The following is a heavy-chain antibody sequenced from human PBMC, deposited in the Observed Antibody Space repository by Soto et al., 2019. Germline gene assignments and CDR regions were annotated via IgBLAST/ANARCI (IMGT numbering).Heavy chain of an antibody. J-gene: IGHJ6*03. V-gene: IGHV3-74*01. CDR2: INSDGSST. CDR1: GFTFSNYW. D-gene: IGHD3-16*01. CDR3: ASTSVMAAGLYYYYMDV. Sequence: GGSLRLSCAASGFTFSNYWMHWVRQAPGKGLVWVSRINSDGSSTNYADSVKGRFTISRDNAKNTLYLQMNSLRAEDTAVYYCASTSVMAAGLYYYYMDVWGKGTTVTVSS.